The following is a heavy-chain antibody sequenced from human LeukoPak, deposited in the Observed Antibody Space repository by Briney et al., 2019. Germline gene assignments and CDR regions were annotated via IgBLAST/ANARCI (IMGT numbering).Heavy chain of an antibody. Sequence: SETLSLTCAVYGGSFSSYYWSWIRQPPGKGLEWIGYIYYSGGTNYNPSLKSRVTMSVDTSRNQFSLKLYSVTAADTAVYYCARDQSIVGATFVDYWGQGTLVTVSS. CDR3: ARDQSIVGATFVDY. D-gene: IGHD1-26*01. CDR2: IYYSGGT. J-gene: IGHJ4*02. V-gene: IGHV4-59*01. CDR1: GGSFSSYY.